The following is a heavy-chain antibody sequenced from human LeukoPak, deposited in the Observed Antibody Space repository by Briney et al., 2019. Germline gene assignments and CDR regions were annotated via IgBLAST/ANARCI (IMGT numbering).Heavy chain of an antibody. CDR3: ARQIAVAGKAGFDY. CDR2: INHSGST. J-gene: IGHJ4*02. V-gene: IGHV4-34*01. D-gene: IGHD6-19*01. Sequence: PSETPSLTCAVYVESFSGYYWSSICQPPGKGREWIGEINHSGSTNYHPSLKRRVTISADTSKNQFSLKLSSMTTAATAVYYCARQIAVAGKAGFDYWGQGTPVTVSS. CDR1: VESFSGYY.